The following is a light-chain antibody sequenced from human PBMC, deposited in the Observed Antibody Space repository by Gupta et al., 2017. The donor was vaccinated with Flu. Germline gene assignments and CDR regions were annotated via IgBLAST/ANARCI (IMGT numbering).Light chain of an antibody. Sequence: DIVMTQSPFSLPVTPGEPASISCRSSQSLLHDNGHNYVDWYLQKPGQSPQVLIYLGSNRASGVPDRFSGSGSGTDFTLKIRRVEAEDVGVYYCMQFVQTPITFGQGTRLDIK. CDR1: QSLLHDNGHNY. V-gene: IGKV2-28*01. CDR3: MQFVQTPIT. J-gene: IGKJ5*01. CDR2: LGS.